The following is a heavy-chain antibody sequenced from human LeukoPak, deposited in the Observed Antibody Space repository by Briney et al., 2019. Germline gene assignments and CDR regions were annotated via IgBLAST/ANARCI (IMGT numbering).Heavy chain of an antibody. CDR1: GGSISSGSYD. CDR2: MYASGST. Sequence: SQTLSLTCTVSGGSISSGSYDWSWIRQPAGKGLEWIGRMYASGSTKYNPSLKSRVTISLDTSKNQFSLKLSSVTAADTAVYYCASSSGTNFDYWGQGTLVTVSS. CDR3: ASSSGTNFDY. V-gene: IGHV4-61*02. D-gene: IGHD6-6*01. J-gene: IGHJ4*02.